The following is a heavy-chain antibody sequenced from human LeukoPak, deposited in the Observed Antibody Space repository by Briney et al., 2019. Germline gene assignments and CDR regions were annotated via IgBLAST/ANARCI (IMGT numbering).Heavy chain of an antibody. D-gene: IGHD3-16*02. CDR1: GGSISSYY. V-gene: IGHV4-4*07. CDR3: ARVGDYVWGSYRSNWFDP. J-gene: IGHJ5*02. Sequence: SETLSLTCTVSGGSISSYYWGWIRQPAGKGLEWIGRIYTSGSTNYNPSLKSRVTMSVDTSKNQFSLKLSSVTAADTAVYYCARVGDYVWGSYRSNWFDPWGQGTLVTVSS. CDR2: IYTSGST.